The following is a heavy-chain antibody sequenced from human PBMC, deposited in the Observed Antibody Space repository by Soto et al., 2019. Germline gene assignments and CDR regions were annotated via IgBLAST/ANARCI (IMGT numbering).Heavy chain of an antibody. J-gene: IGHJ4*02. CDR3: AKGGELGGVLGDH. V-gene: IGHV3-30*18. D-gene: IGHD1-26*01. CDR1: GFAFNKFG. CDR2: ISYDGSYQ. Sequence: QVQLVESGGGVVQPGTSLRLSCEASGFAFNKFGMHWVRQAPGKGLEWVAFISYDGSYQYYSDSVQGRLTITRDNSMNTLNMQLDSLRREDTAVYYCAKGGELGGVLGDHLGQGTLVTVSS.